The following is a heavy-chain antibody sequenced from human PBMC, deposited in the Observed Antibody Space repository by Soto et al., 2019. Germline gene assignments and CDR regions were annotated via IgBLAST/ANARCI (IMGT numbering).Heavy chain of an antibody. V-gene: IGHV3-30*03. CDR1: GFTFSSYG. D-gene: IGHD5-12*01. Sequence: GGSLRLSCAASGFTFSSYGMHWVRQAPGKGLEWVAVISYDGSNKYYADSVKGRVTISRDNSKNTLYLQMNSLRAEDTAVYYCASDSPPGSVNSGYGYDAFDIWGQGTMVTVSS. J-gene: IGHJ3*02. CDR3: ASDSPPGSVNSGYGYDAFDI. CDR2: ISYDGSNK.